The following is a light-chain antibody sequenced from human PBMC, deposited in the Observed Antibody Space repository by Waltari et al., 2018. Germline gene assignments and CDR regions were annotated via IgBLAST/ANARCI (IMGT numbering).Light chain of an antibody. Sequence: DIQMTQSPSTLSASVGDRVTITCRASRSISWWLAWVQQKPGKAPTPLIYKASSVQSGVPSRFSGSGFGTEFTLTISSLQADDFATYYCQDYNSYTFGQGTKVEVK. CDR2: KAS. CDR1: RSISWW. V-gene: IGKV1-5*03. J-gene: IGKJ1*01. CDR3: QDYNSYT.